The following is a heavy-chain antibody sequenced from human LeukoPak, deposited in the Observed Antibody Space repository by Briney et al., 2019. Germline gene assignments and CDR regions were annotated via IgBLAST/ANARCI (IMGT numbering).Heavy chain of an antibody. CDR2: IIPTFGTA. Sequence: PVKVSCKASGGTFSSYAISWVRQSPGQGLEWMGGIIPTFGTANYAQKFQGRVTITADESTSTAYMELSSLRSEDTAVYYCARERGEQYYFDYWGQGTLVTVSS. CDR1: GGTFSSYA. CDR3: ARERGEQYYFDY. D-gene: IGHD6-19*01. J-gene: IGHJ4*02. V-gene: IGHV1-69*13.